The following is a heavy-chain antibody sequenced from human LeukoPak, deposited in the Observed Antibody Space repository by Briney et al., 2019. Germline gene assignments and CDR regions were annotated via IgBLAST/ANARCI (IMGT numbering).Heavy chain of an antibody. Sequence: SVKVSCKASGGTSSSYAISWVRQAPGQGREWMGRIIPILGIAKYTQKLQGRVTITAAKTPRTAYVELSSLRSEDTAVYYCARDSADIVVVVAATGGDYFDYWGQGTLVTVSS. V-gene: IGHV1-69*04. CDR1: GGTSSSYA. CDR2: IIPILGIA. D-gene: IGHD2-15*01. CDR3: ARDSADIVVVVAATGGDYFDY. J-gene: IGHJ4*02.